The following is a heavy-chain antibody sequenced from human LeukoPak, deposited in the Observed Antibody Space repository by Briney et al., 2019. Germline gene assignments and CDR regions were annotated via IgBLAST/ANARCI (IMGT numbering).Heavy chain of an antibody. Sequence: GGSRRLSCAVSGFTFSSYSMTWVRQAPGKGLEWVSSISSSSGYKYYADSVKGRFTISRDNAKNSLYLQMDSLRAEDAAVYYCAKVWGGSSWYPIDYWGQGTLVTVSS. V-gene: IGHV3-21*01. J-gene: IGHJ4*02. CDR3: AKVWGGSSWYPIDY. CDR2: ISSSSGYK. D-gene: IGHD6-13*01. CDR1: GFTFSSYS.